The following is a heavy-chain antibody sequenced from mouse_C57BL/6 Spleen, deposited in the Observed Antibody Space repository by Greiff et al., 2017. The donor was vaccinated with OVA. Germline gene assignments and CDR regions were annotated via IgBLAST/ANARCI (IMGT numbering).Heavy chain of an antibody. CDR2: INYDGSST. V-gene: IGHV5-16*01. Sequence: EVMLVESEGGLVQPGSSMKLSCTASGFTFSDYYMAWVRQVPEKGLEWVANINYDGSSTYYLDSLKSRFIISRDNAKNILYLQMSSLKSEDTATYYCARGVYYGNYGGYFDVWGTGTTVTVSS. CDR3: ARGVYYGNYGGYFDV. CDR1: GFTFSDYY. D-gene: IGHD2-1*01. J-gene: IGHJ1*03.